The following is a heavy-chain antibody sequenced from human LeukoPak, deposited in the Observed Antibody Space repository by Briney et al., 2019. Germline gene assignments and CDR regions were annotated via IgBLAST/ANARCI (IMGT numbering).Heavy chain of an antibody. CDR3: ARDRYSGSYYFDY. CDR1: GFTFSSYS. J-gene: IGHJ4*02. CDR2: ISSSSSYI. D-gene: IGHD1-26*01. Sequence: GGSLRLSCAASGFTFSSYSMNWVRQAPGKGLEWVSSISSSSSYIYYADSVKGRFTISRDNAKNSLYLQMNSLRTEDTAVYYCARDRYSGSYYFDYWGQGTLVTVSS. V-gene: IGHV3-21*01.